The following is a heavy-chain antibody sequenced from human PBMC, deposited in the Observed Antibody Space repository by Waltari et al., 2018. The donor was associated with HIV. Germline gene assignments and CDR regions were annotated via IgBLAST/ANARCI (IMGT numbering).Heavy chain of an antibody. J-gene: IGHJ6*02. D-gene: IGHD6-13*01. CDR1: GFPVRSNY. CDR3: ARDWAHSSSWSRYYYHGMDV. CDR2: IYSGGST. V-gene: IGHV3-66*01. Sequence: EVQLVESGGGLVQPGGSLRLSCAASGFPVRSNYMSWVRQAPGKGLEWVSVIYSGGSTYYADSVKGRFTISRDNSKNTLYLQMNSLRAEDTTVYYCARDWAHSSSWSRYYYHGMDVWGQGTTVTVSS.